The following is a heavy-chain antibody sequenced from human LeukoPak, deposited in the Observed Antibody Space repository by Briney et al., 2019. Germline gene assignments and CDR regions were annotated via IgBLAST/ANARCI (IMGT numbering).Heavy chain of an antibody. J-gene: IGHJ4*02. CDR3: ARSTNRLDS. D-gene: IGHD1-14*01. Sequence: PSETLSLTCSVSGASISSSYWSWIRQPAGKGLEWIGRMYNGGTTINYSPSLKSRVTISVDTSKNQFSLNVTSVTAADTAVYYCARSTNRLDSWGQGTLVTVSS. V-gene: IGHV4-4*07. CDR2: MYNGGTTI. CDR1: GASISSSY.